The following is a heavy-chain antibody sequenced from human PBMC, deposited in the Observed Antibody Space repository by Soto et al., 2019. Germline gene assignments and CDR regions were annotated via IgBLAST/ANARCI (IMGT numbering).Heavy chain of an antibody. CDR3: AKDVSSRSGFDP. J-gene: IGHJ5*02. CDR1: GASIRSYH. Sequence: QVQLQESGPGLVKPSETLSLTCAVSGASIRSYHWSWIRQPAGKGLDWIGRMQHTGNTNYNPSLKSRVTMSVDTAKKQISLKMTSVTAADTAVYFCAKDVSSRSGFDPWGQGILVIVSS. CDR2: MQHTGNT. D-gene: IGHD3-10*01. V-gene: IGHV4-4*07.